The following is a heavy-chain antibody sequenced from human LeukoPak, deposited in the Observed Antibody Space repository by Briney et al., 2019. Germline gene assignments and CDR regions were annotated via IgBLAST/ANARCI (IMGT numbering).Heavy chain of an antibody. CDR1: GFTFSSYA. J-gene: IGHJ4*02. CDR2: ISYDGSNK. CDR3: ARDGGLYYYGSGSYSTGYYFDY. Sequence: GGSLRLSCAASGFTFSSYAMHWVRLAPGKGLDWVAVISYDGSNKYYADSVKGRFTISRDISKNTLYLQMNSLRAEDTAVYYCARDGGLYYYGSGSYSTGYYFDYWGQGTLVTVSS. V-gene: IGHV3-30-3*01. D-gene: IGHD3-10*01.